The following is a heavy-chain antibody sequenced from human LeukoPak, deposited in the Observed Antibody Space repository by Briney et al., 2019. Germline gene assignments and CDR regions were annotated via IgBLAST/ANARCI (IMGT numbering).Heavy chain of an antibody. CDR2: LSSSGGTT. D-gene: IGHD6-19*01. CDR1: GFSFSSYA. J-gene: IGHJ4*02. V-gene: IGHV3-23*01. CDR3: AKVILSSGWYDVY. Sequence: PGGSLRLSCAASGFSFSSYAMSWVRQAPGKGLEWVSALSSSGGTTYYADSVKGRFSISRDNSKNTLYLQMNSLRAEDTAVYYCAKVILSSGWYDVYWGQGTLVTVSS.